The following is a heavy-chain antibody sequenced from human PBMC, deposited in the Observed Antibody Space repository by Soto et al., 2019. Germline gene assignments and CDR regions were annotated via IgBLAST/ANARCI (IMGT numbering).Heavy chain of an antibody. Sequence: SETLSLTCTVSGGSISSYYWSWIRQPPGKGLEWIGYIYYSGSTNYNPSLKSRVTISVDTSKNQFSLKLSSVTAADTAVYYCARAPRDGYNLDAFDIWGQGTMVTVSS. CDR3: ARAPRDGYNLDAFDI. CDR2: IYYSGST. J-gene: IGHJ3*02. CDR1: GGSISSYY. V-gene: IGHV4-59*01. D-gene: IGHD5-12*01.